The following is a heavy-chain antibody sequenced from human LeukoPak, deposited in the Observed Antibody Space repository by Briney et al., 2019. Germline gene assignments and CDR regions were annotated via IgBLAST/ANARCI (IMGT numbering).Heavy chain of an antibody. D-gene: IGHD6-6*01. CDR1: GFTFSSYA. V-gene: IGHV3-30-3*01. J-gene: IGHJ4*02. Sequence: GGSLRLSCAASGFTFSSYAMYWVRQAPGKGLEWVAVISYDGNNKYYADSVKGRFTISRDDSKDTLSLQMNSLRAEDTAVYYCARGAPERISSSTNYYFDYWGQGTLVTVSS. CDR2: ISYDGNNK. CDR3: ARGAPERISSSTNYYFDY.